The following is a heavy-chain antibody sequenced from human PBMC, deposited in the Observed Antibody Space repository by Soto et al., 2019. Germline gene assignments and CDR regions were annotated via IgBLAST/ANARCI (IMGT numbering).Heavy chain of an antibody. CDR1: AFTFNNYA. CDR3: AKSRYSDSSGDFYDY. CDR2: IGGSGRTT. D-gene: IGHD3-22*01. V-gene: IGHV3-23*01. Sequence: GGSLRLGCAAPAFTFNNYAMSWVLQAPGKGLEWVSGIGGSGRTTYYADSVKGRFTISRDNSNNTLFLQMNSLRAEDTAVYYCAKSRYSDSSGDFYDYWGQGTLVTVSS. J-gene: IGHJ4*02.